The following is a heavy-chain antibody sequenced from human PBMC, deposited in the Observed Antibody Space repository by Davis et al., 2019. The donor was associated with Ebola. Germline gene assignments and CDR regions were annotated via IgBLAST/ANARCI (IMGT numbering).Heavy chain of an antibody. V-gene: IGHV5-51*01. CDR1: GYTFTTYW. CDR2: IHPGDSDT. CDR3: ARRGGWSGAFLDY. J-gene: IGHJ4*02. D-gene: IGHD3-3*02. Sequence: GESLKIPCKGSGYTFTTYWIGWVRQLPGKGLEWMGIIHPGDSDTRYSPSFQGQVTISADKSISTAYLQWSSLKASDTAMYYCARRGGWSGAFLDYWGQGTLVTVSS.